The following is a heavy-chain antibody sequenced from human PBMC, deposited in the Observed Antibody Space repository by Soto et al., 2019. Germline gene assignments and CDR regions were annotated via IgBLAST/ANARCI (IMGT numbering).Heavy chain of an antibody. V-gene: IGHV4-39*01. D-gene: IGHD6-19*01. J-gene: IGHJ4*02. Sequence: SETLSLTCTVSGGSISSSSYYWGWIRQPPGKGLEWIGSIYYSGSTYYNPSLKSRVTISVDTSKNQFSLKLSSVTAADTAVYYCASEAAVAGTGLMAYWGQGTLVTVSS. CDR2: IYYSGST. CDR3: ASEAAVAGTGLMAY. CDR1: GGSISSSSYY.